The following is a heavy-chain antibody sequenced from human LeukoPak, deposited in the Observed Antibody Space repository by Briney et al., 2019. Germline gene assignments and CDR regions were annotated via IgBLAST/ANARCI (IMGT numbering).Heavy chain of an antibody. CDR3: AREGGSLFPHPDY. Sequence: PGGSLRLSCAASGFTFSSYWMSWVRQAPGKGLEWVANIKQDGSEKYYVDSVKGRFTISRDNAKNSLFLQVSNLRAEDTAVYYCAREGGSLFPHPDYWGQGTLVTVSS. CDR2: IKQDGSEK. V-gene: IGHV3-7*01. D-gene: IGHD1-26*01. J-gene: IGHJ4*02. CDR1: GFTFSSYW.